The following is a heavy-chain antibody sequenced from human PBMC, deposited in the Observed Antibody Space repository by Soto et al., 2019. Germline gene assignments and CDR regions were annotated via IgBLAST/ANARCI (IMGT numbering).Heavy chain of an antibody. CDR1: GGTFSSYA. Sequence: SVKVSCKASGGTFSSYAISWVRQAPGQGPEWMGGIIPIFGTANYAQKFQGRVTITADESTSTAYMELSSLRSEDTAVYYCARGYIDRAGYCSRTSCYEYYYYGMDVWGQGTTVTVSS. CDR3: ARGYIDRAGYCSRTSCYEYYYYGMDV. J-gene: IGHJ6*02. CDR2: IIPIFGTA. V-gene: IGHV1-69*13. D-gene: IGHD2-2*01.